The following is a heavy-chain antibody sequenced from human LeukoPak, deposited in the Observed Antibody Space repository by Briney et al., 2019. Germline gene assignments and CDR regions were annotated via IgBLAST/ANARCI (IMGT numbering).Heavy chain of an antibody. J-gene: IGHJ4*02. CDR2: VYYSGSA. Sequence: PSETLSLTCTVSGGSISSYYWSWIRQPPGKGVEWIGYVYYSGSAHYNPSLKSRVTISVDTSKNQYSLKVSSVNAAVSASYYWAGGSYYYFDYWGQGTLVTVSS. CDR1: GGSISSYY. D-gene: IGHD1-26*01. V-gene: IGHV4-59*01. CDR3: AGGSYYYFDY.